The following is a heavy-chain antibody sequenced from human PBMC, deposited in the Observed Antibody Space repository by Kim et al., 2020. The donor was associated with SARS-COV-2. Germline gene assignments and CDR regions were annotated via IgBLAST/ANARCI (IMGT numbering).Heavy chain of an antibody. D-gene: IGHD4-17*01. CDR2: INPNSGGT. CDR1: GYTFTGYY. Sequence: ASVKVSCKASGYTFTGYYMHWVRQAPGQGLEWMGRINPNSGGTNYAQKFQGRDTMTRDTSISTAYMGLSRLRSDDTAVYYCARPTTVTNFYYYGMDVWGQGTTVTVAS. J-gene: IGHJ6*02. CDR3: ARPTTVTNFYYYGMDV. V-gene: IGHV1-2*06.